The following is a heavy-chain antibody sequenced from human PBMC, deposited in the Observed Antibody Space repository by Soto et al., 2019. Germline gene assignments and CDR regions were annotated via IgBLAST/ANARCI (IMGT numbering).Heavy chain of an antibody. Sequence: LRLSCSASEFTFSSSVMHWVRQAPDKGLEWVAVISYDGSNKYYADSVKGRFTISRDNSKNTLYLQMNSLRAEDTAVYYCARATHGLWEAFDIWGQGTMVTVSS. CDR1: EFTFSSSV. V-gene: IGHV3-30-3*01. J-gene: IGHJ3*02. CDR2: ISYDGSNK. D-gene: IGHD3-10*01. CDR3: ARATHGLWEAFDI.